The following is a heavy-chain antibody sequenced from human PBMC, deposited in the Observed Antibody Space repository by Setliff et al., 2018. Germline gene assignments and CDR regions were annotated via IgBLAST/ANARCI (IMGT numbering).Heavy chain of an antibody. CDR3: ARDRTAYTYGLDV. J-gene: IGHJ6*02. CDR1: GGSISSGSYY. V-gene: IGHV4-61*01. Sequence: PSETLSLTCSVSGGSISSGSYYWGWIRQPPGKGLEWIGYIYHNGNTNFNPSLRSRVNMSVDTSNNQFVLNLKAVTAADTAVYYSARDRTAYTYGLDVWGQGTTVTVSS. CDR2: IYHNGNT. D-gene: IGHD3-16*01.